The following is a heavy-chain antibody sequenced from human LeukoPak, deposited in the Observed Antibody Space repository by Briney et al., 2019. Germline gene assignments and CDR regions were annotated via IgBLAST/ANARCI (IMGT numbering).Heavy chain of an antibody. CDR1: GFTFSAYG. V-gene: IGHV3-30*18. Sequence: GGSLRLSCAASGFTFSAYGMHWVRQAPGKGLEWMAVMSYDGRHIYYADSVKGRFTISRDSSKNTLYLQMNSLRTEDTAVYFCAKPVYDTNSGNFGIDYWGQGTLVTVSS. D-gene: IGHD2-8*01. CDR2: MSYDGRHI. CDR3: AKPVYDTNSGNFGIDY. J-gene: IGHJ4*02.